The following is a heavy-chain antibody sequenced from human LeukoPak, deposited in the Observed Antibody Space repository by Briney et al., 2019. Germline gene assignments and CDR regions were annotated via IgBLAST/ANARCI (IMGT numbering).Heavy chain of an antibody. CDR3: ARGSEVAVAGPVWYYYGMDV. D-gene: IGHD6-19*01. Sequence: SVKVSCKASGGTFSSYAISWVRQAPGQGLEWMGGIIPIFGTANYAQKFQGRVTITADESTSTAYMELSSLRSEDTAVYYCARGSEVAVAGPVWYYYGMDVWGQGTTVTVSS. CDR2: IIPIFGTA. CDR1: GGTFSSYA. J-gene: IGHJ6*02. V-gene: IGHV1-69*13.